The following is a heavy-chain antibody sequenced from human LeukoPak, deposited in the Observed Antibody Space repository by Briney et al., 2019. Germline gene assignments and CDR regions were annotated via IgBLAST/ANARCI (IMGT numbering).Heavy chain of an antibody. J-gene: IGHJ4*02. CDR1: GFIVSSND. Sequence: GGSLRLSCAASGFIVSSNDMSWVRQAPGKGLEWVSGISGSGGSTYYADSVKGRFTIFRDNSKNTLYLQMNSLRAEDTAVYHCANGWSPDYWGRGTLVTVSS. V-gene: IGHV3-23*01. CDR2: ISGSGGST. D-gene: IGHD2-15*01. CDR3: ANGWSPDY.